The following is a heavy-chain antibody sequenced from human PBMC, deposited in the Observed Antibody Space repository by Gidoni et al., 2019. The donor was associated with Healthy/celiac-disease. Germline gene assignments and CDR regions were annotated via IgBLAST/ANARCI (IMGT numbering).Heavy chain of an antibody. J-gene: IGHJ6*02. D-gene: IGHD3-3*01. CDR3: ARAHYDCWSGPSQAYGMDV. Sequence: EVQLVESGGGLVKPGGSLRLSCAASGFTFIPLSMTWVRQAPGQGLEGGSSISSSSSYIYYADSVKGRLTISRDNAKNSLYLQMNSLRAEDTAVYYCARAHYDCWSGPSQAYGMDVWGQGTTVTVSS. CDR2: ISSSSSYI. CDR1: GFTFIPLS. V-gene: IGHV3-21*01.